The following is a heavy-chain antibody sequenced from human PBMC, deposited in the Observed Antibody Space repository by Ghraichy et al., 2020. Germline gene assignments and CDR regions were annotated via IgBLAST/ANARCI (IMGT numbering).Heavy chain of an antibody. CDR2: INHSGST. D-gene: IGHD3-9*01. J-gene: IGHJ4*02. CDR1: GGSFSGYY. CDR3: ARVRRLRYFAGYFDY. V-gene: IGHV4-34*01. Sequence: SETLSLTCAVYGGSFSGYYWSWIRQPPGKGLEWIGEINHSGSTNYNPSLKSRVTISVDTSKNQFSLKLSSVTAADTAVYYCARVRRLRYFAGYFDYWGQGTLVTVSS.